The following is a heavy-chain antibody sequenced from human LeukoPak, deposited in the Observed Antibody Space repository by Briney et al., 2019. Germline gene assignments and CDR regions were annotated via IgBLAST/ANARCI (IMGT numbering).Heavy chain of an antibody. CDR1: GGSISSSSYY. D-gene: IGHD2-2*01. V-gene: IGHV4-39*01. Sequence: PSETLSHTGTVSGGSISSSSYYWGWIRQPPGKGLEWIGSIYYSGSTYYNPSLKSRVTISLDTSKNQFSLKLSSVTAADTAVYYCARTPWDIVVVPHYYYYMDVWGKGTTVTVSS. J-gene: IGHJ6*03. CDR3: ARTPWDIVVVPHYYYYMDV. CDR2: IYYSGST.